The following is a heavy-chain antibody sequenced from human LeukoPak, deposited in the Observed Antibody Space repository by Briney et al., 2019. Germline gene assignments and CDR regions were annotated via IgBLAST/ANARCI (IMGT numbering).Heavy chain of an antibody. CDR1: GGSISTIPLY. V-gene: IGHV4-39*01. J-gene: IGHJ4*02. CDR2: IFDTGST. Sequence: SETLSLTCTVSGGSISTIPLYWGWIRQPPGKGLEWIGSIFDTGSTYDNPSLKSRVTISVDTSRNQFSLKLTSVTAADTAVYYCARVPISTTARGYFDYWGQGTLVTVSS. D-gene: IGHD4-17*01. CDR3: ARVPISTTARGYFDY.